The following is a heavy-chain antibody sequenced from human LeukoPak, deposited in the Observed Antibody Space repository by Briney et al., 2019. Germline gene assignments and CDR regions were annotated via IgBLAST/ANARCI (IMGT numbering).Heavy chain of an antibody. J-gene: IGHJ3*02. CDR2: TYYRSKWNN. CDR1: GDSVSVKSDV. D-gene: IGHD7-27*01. Sequence: SQTLSLTCAISGDSVSVKSDVWNWFRQSPSRGLEWLGRTYYRSKWNNDYAASVKSRITISPDTSKNQFSLQLNSVTPEDTAVYYCARDADWGYDAFDIWGQGTMVTVSS. V-gene: IGHV6-1*01. CDR3: ARDADWGYDAFDI.